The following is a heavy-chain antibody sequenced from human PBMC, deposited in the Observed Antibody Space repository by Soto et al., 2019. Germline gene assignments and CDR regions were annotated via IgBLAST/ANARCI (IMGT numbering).Heavy chain of an antibody. CDR3: AGVGIAAAGTRFAYYYGMDV. CDR2: ISAYNGKT. V-gene: IGHV1-18*01. J-gene: IGHJ6*02. CDR1: GYTFTSYG. Sequence: QVQLVQSGAEVKKPGASVKVSCKASGYTFTSYGISWVRQAPGQGLEWMGWISAYNGKTNYAQKLKGSDTMTTHTSTSTAYLDLKSQRSDDTAEYSCAGVGIAAAGTRFAYYYGMDVWGPATTVTVSS. D-gene: IGHD6-13*01.